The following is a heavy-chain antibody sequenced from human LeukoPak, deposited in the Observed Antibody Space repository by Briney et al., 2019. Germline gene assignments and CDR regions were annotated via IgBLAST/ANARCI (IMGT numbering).Heavy chain of an antibody. Sequence: VASVKVSCKASGYTFTSYGISWVRQAPGQGLEWMGWISAYNGNTNYAQKLQGRVTMTTDTSTSTAYMELRSLRSDDTAVYYCARDVDSSGYFAFDVWGQGTMVTVSS. D-gene: IGHD3-22*01. CDR1: GYTFTSYG. J-gene: IGHJ3*01. V-gene: IGHV1-18*01. CDR2: ISAYNGNT. CDR3: ARDVDSSGYFAFDV.